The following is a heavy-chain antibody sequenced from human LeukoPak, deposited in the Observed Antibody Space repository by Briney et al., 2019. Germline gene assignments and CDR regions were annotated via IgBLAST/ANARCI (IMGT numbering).Heavy chain of an antibody. D-gene: IGHD3-22*01. CDR3: ATGHYYDSSPWYMDV. Sequence: GGSLRLSCAASGFTFSTYGMTWVRQAPGKGLEWVSVIYSGGSTYYADSVKGRFTISRDNSKNTLYLQMNSLRAEDTAVYYCATGHYYDSSPWYMDVWGKGTTVTISS. V-gene: IGHV3-66*01. CDR1: GFTFSTYG. J-gene: IGHJ6*03. CDR2: IYSGGST.